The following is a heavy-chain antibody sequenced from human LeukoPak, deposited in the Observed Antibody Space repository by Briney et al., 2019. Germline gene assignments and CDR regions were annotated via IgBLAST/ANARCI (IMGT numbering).Heavy chain of an antibody. Sequence: SETLSLTCSVSEYSISSGYYWGWIRQSPGTGLEWIGMIFHTGSTYYTSSLKCRVTISVDTSKNQFSLRLSSMTAADTAIYYCARLSLVYDPYYFDYWGQGTLVTVSS. CDR3: ARLSLVYDPYYFDY. D-gene: IGHD5/OR15-5a*01. CDR1: EYSISSGYY. J-gene: IGHJ4*02. CDR2: IFHTGST. V-gene: IGHV4-38-2*02.